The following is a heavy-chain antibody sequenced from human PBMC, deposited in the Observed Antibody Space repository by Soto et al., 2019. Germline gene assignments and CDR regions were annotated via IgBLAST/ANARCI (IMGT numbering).Heavy chain of an antibody. CDR2: ISSNGRST. J-gene: IGHJ4*02. CDR3: ARGRCTNGVCYAPSDY. V-gene: IGHV3-64*01. CDR1: GFTFSTYA. D-gene: IGHD2-8*01. Sequence: GGSMRLSCAASGFTFSTYAMHWVRQAPEKGLEYVSAISSNGRSTYYANSVKGRFTISRDNSKNTLYLQMDSLRAEDMAVYYCARGRCTNGVCYAPSDYWGQGTLVTVSS.